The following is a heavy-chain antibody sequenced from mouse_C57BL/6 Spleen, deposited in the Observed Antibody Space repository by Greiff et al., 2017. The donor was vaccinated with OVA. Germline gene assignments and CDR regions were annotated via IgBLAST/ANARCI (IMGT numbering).Heavy chain of an antibody. CDR1: GYTFTEYT. Sequence: VQLQQSGAELVKPGASVKLSCKASGYTFTEYTIHWVKQRSGQGLEWIGWFYPGSGSIKYNEKFKDKATLTADKSSSTVYMELSRLTSEDSAVYFCARHEDPDHLYYGPLFDYWGQGTTLTVSS. J-gene: IGHJ2*01. CDR3: ARHEDPDHLYYGPLFDY. CDR2: FYPGSGSI. D-gene: IGHD2-1*01. V-gene: IGHV1-62-2*01.